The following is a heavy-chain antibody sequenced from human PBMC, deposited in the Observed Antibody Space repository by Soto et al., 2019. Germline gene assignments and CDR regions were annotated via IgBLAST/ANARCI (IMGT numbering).Heavy chain of an antibody. J-gene: IGHJ6*02. V-gene: IGHV1-58*01. CDR2: LVVGTGNT. D-gene: IGHD2-15*01. CDR3: ATGAYCSGGSCSDYYYYYYGMDL. Sequence: SVKVSCKTSGFTFRSSAVQWVRQARGQRLEWIGWLVVGTGNTNYAQKFQQRVTISSDRSTNTVSMELSSLTSEDTAVYYCATGAYCSGGSCSDYYYYYYGMDLWGQGTTVTVSS. CDR1: GFTFRSSA.